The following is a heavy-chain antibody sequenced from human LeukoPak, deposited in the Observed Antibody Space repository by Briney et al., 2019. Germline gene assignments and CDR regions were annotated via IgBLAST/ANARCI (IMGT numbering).Heavy chain of an antibody. Sequence: GGSLRLSCSASGFTFSSYAMHWVRQAPGKGLEYVSAISSNGGSTYYADSVKGRFTTSRDNSKNTLYLQMSSLRAEDTAVYYCLLLWFGELLSSLDYWGQGTLSPSPQ. J-gene: IGHJ4*02. V-gene: IGHV3-64D*09. D-gene: IGHD3-10*01. CDR2: ISSNGGST. CDR3: LLLWFGELLSSLDY. CDR1: GFTFSSYA.